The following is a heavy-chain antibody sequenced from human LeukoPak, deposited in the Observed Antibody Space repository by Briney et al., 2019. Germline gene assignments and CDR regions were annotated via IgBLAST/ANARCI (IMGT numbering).Heavy chain of an antibody. CDR2: ISRGGGST. Sequence: GGSLRLSCEAAEFTFNTYAMSWARQAPGKGLEWVSAISRGGGSTYYADSVKGRFTISRDNSKNTLYLQMNSLRAEDTALYFCTKINRGEVAGHFDFWGQGTLVTVSS. CDR3: TKINRGEVAGHFDF. D-gene: IGHD3-10*01. J-gene: IGHJ4*02. CDR1: EFTFNTYA. V-gene: IGHV3-23*01.